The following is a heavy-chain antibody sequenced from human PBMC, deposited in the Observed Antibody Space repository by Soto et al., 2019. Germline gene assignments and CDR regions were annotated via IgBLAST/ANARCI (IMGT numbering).Heavy chain of an antibody. CDR3: AREPIVVVPAALGGMDV. D-gene: IGHD2-2*01. CDR1: GGSISSGDYY. J-gene: IGHJ6*02. V-gene: IGHV4-30-4*01. Sequence: PSETLSLTCTVSGGSISSGDYYWSWIRQPPGKGLEWIGYIYYSGSTYYNPSPKSRVTISVDTSKNQFSLKLSSVTAADTAVYYCAREPIVVVPAALGGMDVWGQGTTVTVSS. CDR2: IYYSGST.